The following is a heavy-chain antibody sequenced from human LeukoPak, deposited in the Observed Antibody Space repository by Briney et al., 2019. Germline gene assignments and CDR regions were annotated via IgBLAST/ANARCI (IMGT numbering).Heavy chain of an antibody. Sequence: ASVKVSCKVSGYTLTELSMHWVRQAPGKGVEWMGGFDPEDGETSYAQKFQGRVTMTGDKSNNTAYMELSSLRSENTAVYYCATVVYYGSGYYFDYWGQGTLVTVSS. CDR3: ATVVYYGSGYYFDY. CDR1: GYTLTELS. V-gene: IGHV1-24*01. D-gene: IGHD3-10*01. CDR2: FDPEDGET. J-gene: IGHJ4*02.